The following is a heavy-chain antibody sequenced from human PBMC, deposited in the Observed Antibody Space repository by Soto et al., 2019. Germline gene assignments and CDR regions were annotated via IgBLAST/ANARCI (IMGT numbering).Heavy chain of an antibody. D-gene: IGHD5-12*01. CDR1: GFSLITSGMG. Sequence: QITLKESGPTLVKPTQTLTLTCTFSGFSLITSGMGVGWIRQPPGKALEWLALIYWNDDKHYSPSLKSRLTITKDTSKKRVVLTLTNMDPVDTATYYCAHTTDSFSVYAAGFDYWGQGALVTVSS. CDR2: IYWNDDK. V-gene: IGHV2-5*01. J-gene: IGHJ4*02. CDR3: AHTTDSFSVYAAGFDY.